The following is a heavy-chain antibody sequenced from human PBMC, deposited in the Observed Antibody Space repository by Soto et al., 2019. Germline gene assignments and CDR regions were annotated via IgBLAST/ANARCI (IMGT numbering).Heavy chain of an antibody. D-gene: IGHD3-10*01. J-gene: IGHJ4*02. CDR1: GGSISSYY. CDR2: LYYSGST. Sequence: QVQLQESGPGLVKPSETLSLTCTVSGGSISSYYWSWIRQPPGKGLEWIGYLYYSGSTNYNPSLKSRVPISVDTSKNQFSLKLSSVTAADTAVYYCARQSVGPYGSGSYFDYWGQGTLVTVSS. CDR3: ARQSVGPYGSGSYFDY. V-gene: IGHV4-59*08.